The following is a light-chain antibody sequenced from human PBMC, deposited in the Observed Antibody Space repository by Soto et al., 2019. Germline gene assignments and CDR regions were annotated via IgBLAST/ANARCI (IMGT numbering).Light chain of an antibody. Sequence: EIVMTQSPATLSVSPGERATLSCRASQSVVSSLAWYQQKPGQAPRLLIYGAATRATGIPARFSGSGSGTEFTLTISSLQSEDFAVYYCQQYHNWQAFGQGTKVEIK. CDR1: QSVVSS. V-gene: IGKV3-15*01. CDR2: GAA. CDR3: QQYHNWQA. J-gene: IGKJ1*01.